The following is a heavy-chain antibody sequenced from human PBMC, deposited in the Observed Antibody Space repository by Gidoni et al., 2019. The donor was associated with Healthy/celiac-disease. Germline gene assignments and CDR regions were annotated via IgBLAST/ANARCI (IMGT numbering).Heavy chain of an antibody. CDR3: AREAPLYYYDSSAYYFLDD. Sequence: EVQLVGSGGGLVKPGGSLRLSCEASGFTFSSYGMNWVRQAPGKGLEWVSSISSSSSYIYYADSVKGRFTISRDNAKNSLYLQMNSLRAEDTAVYYCAREAPLYYYDSSAYYFLDDWGQGTLVTVSS. D-gene: IGHD3-22*01. V-gene: IGHV3-21*01. CDR1: GFTFSSYG. CDR2: ISSSSSYI. J-gene: IGHJ4*02.